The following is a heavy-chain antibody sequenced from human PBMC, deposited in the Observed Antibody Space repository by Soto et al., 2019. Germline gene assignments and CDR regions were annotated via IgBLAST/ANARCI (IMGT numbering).Heavy chain of an antibody. CDR1: GLPFSSLV. CDR2: FSPGADVS. J-gene: IGHJ3*01. D-gene: IGHD1-20*01. CDR3: VRRAITATTKWGAFDV. Sequence: EVQLLESGEAWVQPGGSLRPSCPASGLPFSSLVLNWARLAQGKGLEWASTFSPGADVSHYTAPVKARFTISRDNSRRTLHLQMDSLRVEDAAVYFCVRRAITATTKWGAFDVWGQGTAVTVSS. V-gene: IGHV3-23*01.